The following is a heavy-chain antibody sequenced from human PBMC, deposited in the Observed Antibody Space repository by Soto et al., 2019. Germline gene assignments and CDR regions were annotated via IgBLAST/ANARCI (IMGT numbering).Heavy chain of an antibody. CDR3: ARGFLSDSSGWFDP. V-gene: IGHV1-18*01. D-gene: IGHD6-19*01. CDR2: ISAYNGNT. Sequence: ASVKVSCKASGYTFTSYAISWVRQAPGQGLEWMGWISAYNGNTNYAQKLQGRVTMTTDTSTSTAYMELRSLRSDDTAVYYCARGFLSDSSGWFDPWGQGTLVTVSS. J-gene: IGHJ5*02. CDR1: GYTFTSYA.